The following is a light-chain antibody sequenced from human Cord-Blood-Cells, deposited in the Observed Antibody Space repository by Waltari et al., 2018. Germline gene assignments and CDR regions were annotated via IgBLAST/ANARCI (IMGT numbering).Light chain of an antibody. CDR1: ALPKKY. V-gene: IGLV3-10*01. Sequence: SYELTQPPSVSVSPAQTARITCSGDALPKKYAYWYQQKSGQAPVLVSYEDSKRPSGIPERFSGSSSGTMATLTISGAQVEDEADYYCYSTDSSGNHRVFGGGTKLTVL. CDR2: EDS. J-gene: IGLJ3*02. CDR3: YSTDSSGNHRV.